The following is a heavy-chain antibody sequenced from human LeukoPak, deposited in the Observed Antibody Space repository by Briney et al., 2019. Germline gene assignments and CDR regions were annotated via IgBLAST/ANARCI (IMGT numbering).Heavy chain of an antibody. CDR1: GFTFSSYS. Sequence: GGSLRLSCAASGFTFSSYSMNWVRQAPGKGLEWVSYISSSSRTIYYADSVKGRFTISRDNAKNSLYLQMNSLRAEDTAVYYCAREDCSGDSCYVQDAFDIWGQGTMVTVSS. CDR3: AREDCSGDSCYVQDAFDI. D-gene: IGHD2-15*01. CDR2: ISSSSRTI. J-gene: IGHJ3*02. V-gene: IGHV3-48*04.